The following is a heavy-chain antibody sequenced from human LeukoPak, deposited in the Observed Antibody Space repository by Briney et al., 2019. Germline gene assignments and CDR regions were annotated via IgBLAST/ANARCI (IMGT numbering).Heavy chain of an antibody. D-gene: IGHD3-10*01. CDR1: GYTFTGCY. CDR3: ARGAGDYYYYGMDV. CDR2: INPNSGGT. J-gene: IGHJ6*04. Sequence: APVKVSCKASGYTFTGCYMHWVRQAPGQGLEWMGWINPNSGGTNYAQKFQGWVTMTRDTSISTAYMELSRLRSDDTAVYYCARGAGDYYYYGMDVWGKGTTVTVSS. V-gene: IGHV1-2*04.